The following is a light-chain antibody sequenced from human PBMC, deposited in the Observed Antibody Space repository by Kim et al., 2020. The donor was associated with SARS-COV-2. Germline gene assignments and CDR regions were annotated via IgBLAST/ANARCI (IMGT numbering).Light chain of an antibody. V-gene: IGLV1-40*01. J-gene: IGLJ2*01. CDR3: QSYDSSLSGVV. CDR1: GSNIETGYS. Sequence: VTSARPGRGSNIETGYSVTCYQQLHATAPKLLIYGNSNRPSGVPDRFSGSKSGTSLSLVITGLQAEDEANYYCQSYDSSLSGVVFGGGTQLTVL. CDR2: GNS.